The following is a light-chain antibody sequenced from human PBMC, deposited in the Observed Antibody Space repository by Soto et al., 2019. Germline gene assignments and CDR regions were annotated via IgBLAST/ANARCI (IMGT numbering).Light chain of an antibody. Sequence: SPGTLSLSPGERATLSCRASQSVSRGYLAWYQQKPGQAPRLLIRDTSTRAAGIPARFSGSGSGTDFTLTISTVEPEDFAVYYCQQHGGPPLTFGQGTRLEIK. V-gene: IGKV3-20*01. J-gene: IGKJ5*01. CDR2: DTS. CDR1: QSVSRGY. CDR3: QQHGGPPLT.